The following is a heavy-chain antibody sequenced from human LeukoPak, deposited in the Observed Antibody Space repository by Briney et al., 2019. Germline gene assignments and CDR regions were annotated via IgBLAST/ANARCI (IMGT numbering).Heavy chain of an antibody. CDR3: ASGYCSGGSCDEAGY. D-gene: IGHD2-15*01. J-gene: IGHJ4*02. V-gene: IGHV3-30*03. CDR2: ISYDGSNK. Sequence: GGSLRLSCAASGCTFSSYGMHWVRQAPGKGLEGVAVISYDGSNKYYADSVKGRFTISRDNSKNTLYLQMNSLRAEDTAVYYCASGYCSGGSCDEAGYWGQGTLVTVSS. CDR1: GCTFSSYG.